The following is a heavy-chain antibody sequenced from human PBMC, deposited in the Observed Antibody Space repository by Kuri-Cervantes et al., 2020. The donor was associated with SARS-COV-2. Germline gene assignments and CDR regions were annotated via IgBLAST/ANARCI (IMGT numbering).Heavy chain of an antibody. Sequence: GESLKISCAASGFTFNNCAMHWVRQATGKGLEWVAMISSDGSNKNYTDSVKGRFTISRDNSKNTLYSQINSLRTEDTAVFYWARARVDVFDFWGQGALVTVSS. CDR2: ISSDGSNK. J-gene: IGHJ4*02. V-gene: IGHV3-30*04. CDR1: GFTFNNCA. CDR3: ARARVDVFDF.